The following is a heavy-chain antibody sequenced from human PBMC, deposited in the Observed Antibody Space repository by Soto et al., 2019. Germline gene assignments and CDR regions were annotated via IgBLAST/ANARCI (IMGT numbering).Heavy chain of an antibody. V-gene: IGHV4-31*03. CDR2: VYYSGGT. Sequence: QVQLQESGPGLVKPSQTLSLTCTVTGGSVSSCDCYWSWFRQYPGKGLEWIGYVYYSGGTYYNPSLKSRATISLDTSKNQFSLNLSSVTAADTAVYYCARDSGVAAAIDFWGQGTLVTVSS. D-gene: IGHD6-19*01. J-gene: IGHJ4*02. CDR1: GGSVSSCDCY. CDR3: ARDSGVAAAIDF.